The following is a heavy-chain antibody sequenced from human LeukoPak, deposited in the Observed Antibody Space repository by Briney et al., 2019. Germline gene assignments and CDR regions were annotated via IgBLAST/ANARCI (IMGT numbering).Heavy chain of an antibody. J-gene: IGHJ4*02. CDR2: INSDGSRQ. V-gene: IGHV3-74*01. D-gene: IGHD6-19*01. CDR1: GFGFSSYW. Sequence: GGSLRLSCGASGFGFSSYWMHWVRQAPGKGLVWVSRINSDGSRQTYADSVKGRFTISRDNAKNTLYLQMNSLRAEDTAVYYCARAFQWPTPLFDYWGQGTLVTVSS. CDR3: ARAFQWPTPLFDY.